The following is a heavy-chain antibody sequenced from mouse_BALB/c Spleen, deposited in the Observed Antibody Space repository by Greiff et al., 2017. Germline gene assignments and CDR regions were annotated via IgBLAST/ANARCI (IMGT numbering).Heavy chain of an antibody. D-gene: IGHD1-1*01. Sequence: EVQLVESGPELVKPGASVKMSCKASGYTFTSYVMHWVKQKPGQGLEWIGYINPYNDGTKYNEKFKGKATLTSDKSSSTAYMELSSLTSEDSAVYYCARLLRSYAMDYWGQGTSVTVSS. CDR2: INPYNDGT. V-gene: IGHV1-14*01. CDR3: ARLLRSYAMDY. J-gene: IGHJ4*01. CDR1: GYTFTSYV.